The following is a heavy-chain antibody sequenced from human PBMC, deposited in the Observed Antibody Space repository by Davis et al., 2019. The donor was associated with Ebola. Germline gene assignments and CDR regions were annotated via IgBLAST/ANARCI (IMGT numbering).Heavy chain of an antibody. CDR1: GFTFDDYA. D-gene: IGHD3-10*01. V-gene: IGHV3-9*01. Sequence: SLKISCAASGFTFDDYAMHWVRQAPGKGLEWVSGISWNSGSIGYADSVKGRFTISRDNAKNTLYLQMNSLRVEDTAVYYCARDHGGYYYYYMDVWGQGTTVTVSS. CDR3: ARDHGGYYYYYMDV. J-gene: IGHJ6*03. CDR2: ISWNSGSI.